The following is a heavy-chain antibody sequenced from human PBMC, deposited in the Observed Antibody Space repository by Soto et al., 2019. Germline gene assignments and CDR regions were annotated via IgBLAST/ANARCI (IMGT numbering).Heavy chain of an antibody. Sequence: QVQLVQSGAEVNKPGSSVKVSCKASGGTFSTYTITWVRQAPGQGLEWMGRIIPIIGIINYAQKFQGRVTITADKFTGTAYMELTRLRSDDTAVYYCAGDPDSHYNDSHASSYPWGQGTLVTVSS. CDR1: GGTFSTYT. J-gene: IGHJ5*02. CDR2: IIPIIGII. D-gene: IGHD3-22*01. CDR3: AGDPDSHYNDSHASSYP. V-gene: IGHV1-69*08.